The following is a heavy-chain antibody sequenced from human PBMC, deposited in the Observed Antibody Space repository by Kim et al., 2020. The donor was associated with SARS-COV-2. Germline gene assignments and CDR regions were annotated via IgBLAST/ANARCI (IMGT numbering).Heavy chain of an antibody. D-gene: IGHD5-18*01. CDR3: AREPRRTVDTAMPSLFLSYYYGMDV. V-gene: IGHV1-46*01. J-gene: IGHJ6*02. CDR2: INPSGGST. Sequence: ASVKVSCKASGYTFTSYYMHWVRQAPGQGLEWMGIINPSGGSTSYAQKFQGRVTMTRDTSTSTVYMELSSLRSEDTAVYYCAREPRRTVDTAMPSLFLSYYYGMDVWGQGTTVTVSS. CDR1: GYTFTSYY.